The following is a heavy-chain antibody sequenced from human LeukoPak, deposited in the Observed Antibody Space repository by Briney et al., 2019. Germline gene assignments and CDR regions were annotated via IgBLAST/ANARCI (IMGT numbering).Heavy chain of an antibody. D-gene: IGHD5-18*01. J-gene: IGHJ4*02. CDR2: ISSSGTYK. CDR1: RFTFSSYS. V-gene: IGHV3-21*01. Sequence: GGSLRLPCAGSRFTFSSYSMSWVRQAPGKGLEWVSSISSSGTYKYYADSVKGRLTISRDNAKNSLYLQMNSLRAEDTAVYYCARVDTAKYYFDYWGQGTLGTVSS. CDR3: ARVDTAKYYFDY.